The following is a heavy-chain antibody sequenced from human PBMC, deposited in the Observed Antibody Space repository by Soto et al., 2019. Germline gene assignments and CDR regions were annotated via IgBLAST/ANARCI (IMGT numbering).Heavy chain of an antibody. V-gene: IGHV4-30-4*01. Sequence: TLSLTCTVSGGSFSGCDYYWSWIRQPPGKGLEWIGYIYYSGSTYYNPSLKSRVIISVDTSKNQFSLNLNSVTAADTALYYCARFTVRGLKYFDFWGQGTPVTVSS. CDR1: GGSFSGCDYY. D-gene: IGHD3-10*01. J-gene: IGHJ4*02. CDR2: IYYSGST. CDR3: ARFTVRGLKYFDF.